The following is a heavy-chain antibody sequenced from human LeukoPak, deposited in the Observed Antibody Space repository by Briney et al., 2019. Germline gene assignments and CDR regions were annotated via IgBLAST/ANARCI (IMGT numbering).Heavy chain of an antibody. Sequence: SETLSLTCAVYGGSFSGYYWSLIRQPPGKGLEWIGEINHSGGTNYNPSLKSRVTISVDTSKNQFSLKLSSVTAADTAVYYCARSGDAFDIWGQGTMVTVSS. V-gene: IGHV4-34*01. CDR2: INHSGGT. J-gene: IGHJ3*02. CDR3: ARSGDAFDI. D-gene: IGHD3-10*01. CDR1: GGSFSGYY.